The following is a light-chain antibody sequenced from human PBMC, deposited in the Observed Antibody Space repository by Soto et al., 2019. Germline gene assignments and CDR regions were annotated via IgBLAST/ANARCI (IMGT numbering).Light chain of an antibody. Sequence: ALQLTQSPSSLSASVGDSVSITCRASQALSSQLAWYQQKPGTGPKLLMHGPSLLQTGVPSRFSGSGNGPGTDFTLTISSLQPEDFAVYYCHQRTIWHPTPTVGGGTKVDSK. CDR1: QALSSQ. CDR2: GPS. CDR3: HQRTIWHPTPT. V-gene: IGKV1-13*02. J-gene: IGKJ4*01.